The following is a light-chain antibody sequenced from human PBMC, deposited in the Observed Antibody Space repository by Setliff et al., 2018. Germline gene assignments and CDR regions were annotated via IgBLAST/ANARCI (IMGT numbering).Light chain of an antibody. J-gene: IGLJ1*01. CDR3: CSYTGSRTPYV. CDR2: DVS. V-gene: IGLV2-14*01. CDR1: SIDVGGYNC. Sequence: QSALTQPASVSGSPAQSITVSSTGTSIDVGGYNCVSWYQQHPGKAPKVRIYDVSNRPSGISNRFSGSKSDNTASLTISGLQAEDEADYYCCSYTGSRTPYVFGTGTKVTVL.